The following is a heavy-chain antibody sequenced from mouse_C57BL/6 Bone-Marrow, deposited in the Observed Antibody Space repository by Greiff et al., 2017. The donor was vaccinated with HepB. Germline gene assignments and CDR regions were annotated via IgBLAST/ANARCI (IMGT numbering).Heavy chain of an antibody. V-gene: IGHV5-12*01. D-gene: IGHD2-10*02. CDR3: ARQRYGNYEEGAMDY. Sequence: DVMLVESGGGLVQPGGSLKLSCAASGFTFSDYYMYWVRQTPEKRLEWVAYISNGGGSTYYPDTVKGRFTISRDNAKNTLYLQMSRLKSEDTAMYYCARQRYGNYEEGAMDYWGQGTSVTVSS. CDR1: GFTFSDYY. J-gene: IGHJ4*01. CDR2: ISNGGGST.